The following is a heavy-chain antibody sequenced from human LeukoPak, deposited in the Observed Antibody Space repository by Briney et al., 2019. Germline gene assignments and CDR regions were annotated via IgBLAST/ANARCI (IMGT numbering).Heavy chain of an antibody. Sequence: SVKVSCKASGGTFSSYAISWVRQAPGRGLEWMGGIIPIFGTANYAQKFQGRVTITADESTSTAYMELSSLRSEDTAVYYCANGPGAPPGDNYYYYYMDVWGKGTTVTVSS. CDR2: IIPIFGTA. CDR3: ANGPGAPPGDNYYYYYMDV. CDR1: GGTFSSYA. J-gene: IGHJ6*03. D-gene: IGHD1-26*01. V-gene: IGHV1-69*13.